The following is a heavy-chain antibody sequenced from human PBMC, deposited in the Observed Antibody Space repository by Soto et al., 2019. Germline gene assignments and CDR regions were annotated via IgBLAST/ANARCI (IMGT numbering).Heavy chain of an antibody. D-gene: IGHD2-2*01. CDR3: ARGTHQLLTQYYFDY. CDR2: IYYSGST. Sequence: SETLSLTCTVSGGSISSYYWSWIRQPPGKGLEWIGYIYYSGSTNYNPSLKSRVTISVDTSKNQFSLKLSSVTAADTAVYYCARGTHQLLTQYYFDYWGQGTLVTVSS. J-gene: IGHJ4*02. V-gene: IGHV4-59*08. CDR1: GGSISSYY.